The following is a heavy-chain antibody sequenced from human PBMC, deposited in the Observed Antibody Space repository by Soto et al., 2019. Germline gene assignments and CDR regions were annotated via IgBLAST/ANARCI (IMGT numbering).Heavy chain of an antibody. CDR2: IKQDGSEK. Sequence: QLVESGGDLVQSGGSLRLSCSASGFTFSSFWMSWVRQAPGKGLEWVANIKQDGSEKYYMDSVKGRFTISRDNAKNSLYLQMNSLTVEDTAVYYCARDGARVTSFGVVYPVWGQGTLVAVSS. CDR3: ARDGARVTSFGVVYPV. CDR1: GFTFSSFW. J-gene: IGHJ4*02. D-gene: IGHD3-3*01. V-gene: IGHV3-7*01.